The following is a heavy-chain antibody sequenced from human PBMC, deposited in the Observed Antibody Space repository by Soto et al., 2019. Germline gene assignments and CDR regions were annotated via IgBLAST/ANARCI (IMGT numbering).Heavy chain of an antibody. CDR1: GYTFTSYG. Sequence: ASVKVSCKASGYTFTSYGISWVRQAPGQGLEWMGWISAYNGNTNYAQKLQGRVTMTTDTSTSKAYMEVRSLRSDDTAVYYCARDWYQKGYYYYMDVWGKGTTVTVSS. CDR3: ARDWYQKGYYYYMDV. D-gene: IGHD2-2*01. CDR2: ISAYNGNT. J-gene: IGHJ6*03. V-gene: IGHV1-18*01.